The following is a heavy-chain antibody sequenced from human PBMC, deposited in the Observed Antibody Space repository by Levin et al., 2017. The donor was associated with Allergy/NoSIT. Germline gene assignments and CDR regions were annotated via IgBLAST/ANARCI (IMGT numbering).Heavy chain of an antibody. CDR2: INIAGDT. J-gene: IGHJ3*02. CDR3: ARVHRGAFDI. CDR1: GFTFSNYD. V-gene: IGHV3-13*01. D-gene: IGHD3-10*01. Sequence: PGGSLRLSCAASGFTFSNYDMHWVRQATGRGLAWVSGINIAGDTFYPDSVKGRFTISRENAKNSLYLQMSSLRAGDTAVYYCARVHRGAFDIWGQGTMVTVSS.